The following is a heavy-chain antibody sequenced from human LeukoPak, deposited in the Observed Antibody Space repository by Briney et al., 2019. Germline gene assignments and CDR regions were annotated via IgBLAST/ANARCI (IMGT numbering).Heavy chain of an antibody. CDR2: IIGSSNTV. CDR3: AREGFSFDY. Sequence: GGSLRLSXAVSGFTFTSYTMNWVRQAPGKGLEWVSYIIGSSNTVYYADSVKGRFTITRDNAKNSLYLQMNSLRAEDTAVYYCAREGFSFDYWGQGTLVTVSS. D-gene: IGHD3-3*01. J-gene: IGHJ4*02. CDR1: GFTFTSYT. V-gene: IGHV3-48*01.